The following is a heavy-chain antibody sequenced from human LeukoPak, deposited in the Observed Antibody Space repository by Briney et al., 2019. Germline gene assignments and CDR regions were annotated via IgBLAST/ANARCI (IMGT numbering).Heavy chain of an antibody. J-gene: IGHJ4*02. Sequence: PGLSLRLSCAASGFTFSSYSTHWVRLASGKGLEWVSHITSSSSTIYYAGSVRGRFTISRDNAKNSLYLQMNTLRDEDTAVYYCARGTYTSGPTFDYWGQGTRVTVSS. CDR2: ITSSSSTI. CDR3: ARGTYTSGPTFDY. CDR1: GFTFSSYS. V-gene: IGHV3-48*02. D-gene: IGHD6-19*01.